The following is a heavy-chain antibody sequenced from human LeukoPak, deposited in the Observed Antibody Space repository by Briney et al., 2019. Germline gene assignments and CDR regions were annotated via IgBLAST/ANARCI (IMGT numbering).Heavy chain of an antibody. CDR1: GFTFSSYE. V-gene: IGHV3-48*03. Sequence: PGGSLRLSCAASGFTFSSYEMNWVRQAPGQGLEWVPYITSSGSTMCYADSVKGRFTISRDNAKDSLYLQMNSLRAEDTAVYYCARISGDYASYFDYWGQGTLVTVSS. D-gene: IGHD2-21*02. CDR2: ITSSGSTM. J-gene: IGHJ4*02. CDR3: ARISGDYASYFDY.